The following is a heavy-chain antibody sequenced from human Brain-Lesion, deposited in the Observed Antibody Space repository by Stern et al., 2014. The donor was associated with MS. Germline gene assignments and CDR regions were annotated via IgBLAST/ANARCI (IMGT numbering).Heavy chain of an antibody. D-gene: IGHD2-2*01. V-gene: IGHV4-31*01. CDR2: IYYSGNT. J-gene: IGHJ5*02. Sequence: VQLVESGPGLVKPSQTLSLTCSVSGDSISSGGYYWSWIRPHPGKDLQWIGNIYYSGNTYSNPSLKSLVTISVDMSKNQFSLNLNSVTAADTAVYFCARVAALAMPLQYNWFDPWGQGILVTVSS. CDR3: ARVAALAMPLQYNWFDP. CDR1: GDSISSGGYY.